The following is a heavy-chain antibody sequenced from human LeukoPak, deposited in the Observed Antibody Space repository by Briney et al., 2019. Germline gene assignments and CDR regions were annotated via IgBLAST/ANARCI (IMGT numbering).Heavy chain of an antibody. CDR3: AKGPGGGLVDY. J-gene: IGHJ4*02. CDR1: GFTFSSYA. V-gene: IGHV3-9*01. Sequence: QAGGSLRLSCAASGFTFSSYAMSWVRQAPGKGLEWVSGISWNSGSIGYADSVKGRFTISRDNAKNSLYLQMNSLRAEDTALYYCAKGPGGGLVDYWGQGTLVTVSS. CDR2: ISWNSGSI. D-gene: IGHD3-10*01.